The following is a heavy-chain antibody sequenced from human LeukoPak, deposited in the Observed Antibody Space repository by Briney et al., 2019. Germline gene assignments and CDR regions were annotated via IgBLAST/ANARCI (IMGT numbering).Heavy chain of an antibody. D-gene: IGHD3-3*01. CDR3: ARDHPTSILEWLSYYYYGMDV. CDR2: IIPIFGTA. V-gene: IGHV1-69*13. Sequence: ASVKVSCKASGGTFSSYAISWVRQAPGQGLEWMGGIIPIFGTANYAQKFQGRVTITADESTSTAYMELSSLRSEDTAVYYCARDHPTSILEWLSYYYYGMDVWGQGTTVTVSS. CDR1: GGTFSSYA. J-gene: IGHJ6*02.